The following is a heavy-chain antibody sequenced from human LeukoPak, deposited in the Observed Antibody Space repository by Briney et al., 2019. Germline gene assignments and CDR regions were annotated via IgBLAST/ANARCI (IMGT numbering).Heavy chain of an antibody. CDR1: GFTFSSYG. Sequence: GGSLRLSCAASGFTFSSYGMHWVRQAPGKGLEWVAFIRYDGSNKYYADSVKGRFTISRDNSKNTLYLQMNSLRAEDTAVYYCAKDDQKVLVGDPWGQGTLVTVSS. CDR3: AKDDQKVLVGDP. D-gene: IGHD2-2*01. J-gene: IGHJ5*02. V-gene: IGHV3-30*02. CDR2: IRYDGSNK.